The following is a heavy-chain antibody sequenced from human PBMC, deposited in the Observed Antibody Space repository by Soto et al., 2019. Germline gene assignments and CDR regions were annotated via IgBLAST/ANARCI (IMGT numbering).Heavy chain of an antibody. Sequence: EVQLVESGGGLVQPGGSLRLSCAASGFTFSSYWMSWVRQAPGKGLEWVANIKQDGSEKYYVDSVKGRFTISRDNAKNSLYLQMNSLRAEDTAVYYCAREVVLWFGELLTPRYYYYGMDVWGQGTTVTVSS. D-gene: IGHD3-10*01. CDR1: GFTFSSYW. CDR3: AREVVLWFGELLTPRYYYYGMDV. CDR2: IKQDGSEK. V-gene: IGHV3-7*03. J-gene: IGHJ6*02.